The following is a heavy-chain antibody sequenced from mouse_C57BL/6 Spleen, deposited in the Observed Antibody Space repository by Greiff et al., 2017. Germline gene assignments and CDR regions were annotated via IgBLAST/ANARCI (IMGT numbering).Heavy chain of an antibody. J-gene: IGHJ2*01. CDR2: IYPGDGDT. D-gene: IGHD1-1*01. Sequence: VQLQQSGPELVKPGASVKISCKASGYAFSSSRMNWVKQRPGKGLEWIGRIYPGDGDTNYNGKFKGKATLTADKSSSTAYMQLSSLTSEDSAVYFCARMYYGSPYFDYWGQGTTLTVSS. CDR3: ARMYYGSPYFDY. V-gene: IGHV1-82*01. CDR1: GYAFSSSR.